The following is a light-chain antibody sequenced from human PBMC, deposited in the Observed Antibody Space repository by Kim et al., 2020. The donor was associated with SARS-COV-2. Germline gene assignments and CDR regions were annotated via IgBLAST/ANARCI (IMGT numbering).Light chain of an antibody. CDR3: QQRGNWPLT. CDR1: RSISNY. V-gene: IGKV3-11*01. CDR2: DAS. J-gene: IGKJ1*01. Sequence: EVVLTQSPATLSLSPGERATLSCRASRSISNYLAWYQQKPGQPPRLLIYDASDRATGIPVRFSGSGSGTDFTLTISSLEPEDCAVYYCQQRGNWPLTFGQGTKVDIK.